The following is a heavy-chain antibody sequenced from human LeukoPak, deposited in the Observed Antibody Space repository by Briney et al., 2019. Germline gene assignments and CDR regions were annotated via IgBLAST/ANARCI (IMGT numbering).Heavy chain of an antibody. CDR3: ALLYGDLLD. Sequence: SETLSLTCTVSGGSISNYYWSWIRQPPGKGLEWIGYIYYSGSTNYNPSLKSRVTISVDTSKNQFSLKLSSVTAADTAVYYCALLYGDLLDWGQGTLVTVSS. CDR2: IYYSGST. CDR1: GGSISNYY. D-gene: IGHD4-17*01. V-gene: IGHV4-59*01. J-gene: IGHJ4*02.